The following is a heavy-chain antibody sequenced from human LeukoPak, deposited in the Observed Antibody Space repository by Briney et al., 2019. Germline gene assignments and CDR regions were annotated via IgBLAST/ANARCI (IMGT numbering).Heavy chain of an antibody. Sequence: PSETLSLTCAVSGGSISSGGYSWSWIRRPPGKGLEWIGYIYHSGSTYYNPSLKSRVTISVDRSKNQFSLKLSSVTAADTAVYYCARFSGYVDWGQGTLVTVSS. D-gene: IGHD5-12*01. CDR2: IYHSGST. J-gene: IGHJ4*02. CDR1: GGSISSGGYS. V-gene: IGHV4-30-2*01. CDR3: ARFSGYVD.